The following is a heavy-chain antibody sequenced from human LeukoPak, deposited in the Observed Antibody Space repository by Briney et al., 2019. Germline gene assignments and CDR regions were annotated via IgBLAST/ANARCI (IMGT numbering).Heavy chain of an antibody. Sequence: PAETLSLTCPASGGSISSYFWSWIRQPPGRGREGIGYIYYSGSTIYNPSLKSRVNISVDTSKNQFSLKLSSVTAADTAVYYCARGLSDVYWGQGTLVTVSS. CDR3: ARGLSDVY. V-gene: IGHV4-59*01. CDR1: GGSISSYF. J-gene: IGHJ4*02. CDR2: IYYSGST.